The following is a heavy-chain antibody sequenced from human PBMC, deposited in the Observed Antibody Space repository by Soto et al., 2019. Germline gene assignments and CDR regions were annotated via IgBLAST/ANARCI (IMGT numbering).Heavy chain of an antibody. Sequence: ETLSLSCAASGFTFSSYAMSWVRQAPGKGLEWVSAISGSGGSTYYADSVKGRFTISRDNSKNTLYLQVNSLRAEDTAVYYCAKVSQYSSSWYVHYYYYGMDVWGQGTTVTVSS. CDR1: GFTFSSYA. J-gene: IGHJ6*02. D-gene: IGHD6-13*01. CDR3: AKVSQYSSSWYVHYYYYGMDV. CDR2: ISGSGGST. V-gene: IGHV3-23*01.